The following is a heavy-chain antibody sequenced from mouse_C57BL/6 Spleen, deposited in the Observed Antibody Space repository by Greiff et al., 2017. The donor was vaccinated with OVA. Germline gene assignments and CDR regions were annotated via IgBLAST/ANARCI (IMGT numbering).Heavy chain of an antibody. V-gene: IGHV1-77*01. J-gene: IGHJ4*01. D-gene: IGHD1-1*01. Sequence: VQLQQSGAELVKPGASVKISCKASGYTFTDYYINWVKQRPGQGLEWIGKIGPGSGSTYYNEEFKGKATLTADKSSSTAYMQLSSLTSEDSAVYFCARGYGSSYAYYYAMDYWGQGTSVTVSS. CDR1: GYTFTDYY. CDR3: ARGYGSSYAYYYAMDY. CDR2: IGPGSGST.